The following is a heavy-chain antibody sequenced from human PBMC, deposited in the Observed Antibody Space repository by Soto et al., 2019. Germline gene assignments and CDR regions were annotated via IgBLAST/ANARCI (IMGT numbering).Heavy chain of an antibody. Sequence: SETLSLTCTVSGGSISSYYWSWIRQPPGKGLEWIGYIYYSGSTNYNPSLKSRVTISVDTSKNQFSLRLSSVTAADTAVYYCARYLYGSGSYYSPLFDYWGQGTLVTVSS. CDR3: ARYLYGSGSYYSPLFDY. V-gene: IGHV4-59*08. CDR1: GGSISSYY. D-gene: IGHD3-10*01. CDR2: IYYSGST. J-gene: IGHJ4*02.